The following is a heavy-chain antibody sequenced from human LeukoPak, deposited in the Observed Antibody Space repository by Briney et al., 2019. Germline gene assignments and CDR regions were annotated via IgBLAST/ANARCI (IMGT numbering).Heavy chain of an antibody. CDR2: IYYSGST. J-gene: IGHJ3*02. CDR3: AGVPYDSSGYYGYGAFDI. V-gene: IGHV4-59*01. Sequence: PSETLSLTCTVSGGSISSYYWSWIRQPPGKGLEWIGYIYYSGSTNYNPSLKSRVTISVDTSKNQFSLKLSSVTAADTAVYYCAGVPYDSSGYYGYGAFDIWGQGTMVTVSS. CDR1: GGSISSYY. D-gene: IGHD3-22*01.